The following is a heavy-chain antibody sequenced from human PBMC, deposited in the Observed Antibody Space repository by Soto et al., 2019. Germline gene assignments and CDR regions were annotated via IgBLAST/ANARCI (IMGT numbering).Heavy chain of an antibody. D-gene: IGHD3-9*01. CDR3: TRDSFVRYFDWLPNYYYGMDV. V-gene: IGHV3-49*04. J-gene: IGHJ6*02. Sequence: PGGSLRLSCTASGFTFGDYAMSWVRQAPGKGLEWVGFIRSKAYGGTTEYAASVKGRFTISRDDSKSIAYLQMNSLKTEDTAVYYCTRDSFVRYFDWLPNYYYGMDVWGQGTKVTVSS. CDR1: GFTFGDYA. CDR2: IRSKAYGGTT.